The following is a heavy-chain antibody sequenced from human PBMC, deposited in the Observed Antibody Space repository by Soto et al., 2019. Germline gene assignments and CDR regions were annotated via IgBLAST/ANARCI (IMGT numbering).Heavy chain of an antibody. CDR1: GFTFSSYG. D-gene: IGHD3-9*01. CDR3: ARERLNYDILTGSDY. Sequence: GGSLRLSCAASGFTFSSYGMHWVRQAPGKGLEWVAVISYDGSNKYYADSVKGRFTISRDNSKNTLYLQMNSLRAEDTAVYYCARERLNYDILTGSDYWGQGTLVTVSS. J-gene: IGHJ4*02. CDR2: ISYDGSNK. V-gene: IGHV3-30*03.